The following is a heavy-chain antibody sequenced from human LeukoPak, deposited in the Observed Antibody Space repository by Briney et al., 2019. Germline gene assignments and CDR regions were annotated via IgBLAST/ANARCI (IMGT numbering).Heavy chain of an antibody. CDR3: AKAPRSGGGVRY. CDR2: ISYDGSNK. Sequence: GGSLRLSCAASGFTFSSYGMHWVRQAPGKGLEWVAVISYDGSNKYYADSVKGRFTISRDNSKNTLYLQMNSLRAEDTAVYYCAKAPRSGGGVRYWGQGTLVTVSS. CDR1: GFTFSSYG. V-gene: IGHV3-30*18. D-gene: IGHD3-16*01. J-gene: IGHJ4*02.